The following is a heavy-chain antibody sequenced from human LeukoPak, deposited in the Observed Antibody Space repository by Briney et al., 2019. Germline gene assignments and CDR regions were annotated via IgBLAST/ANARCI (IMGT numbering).Heavy chain of an antibody. CDR1: GFTFRTYA. CDR2: ISGSAIST. J-gene: IGHJ5*02. V-gene: IGHV3-23*01. CDR3: ARKGIAAAGTRFDP. Sequence: GGSLRLSCAASGFTFRTYAMNWVRQAPGKGLEWVSGISGSAISTYYADSVKGRFTIARDNSKNTLYLQMNSLRAEDTAVYYCARKGIAAAGTRFDPWGQGTLVTVSS. D-gene: IGHD6-13*01.